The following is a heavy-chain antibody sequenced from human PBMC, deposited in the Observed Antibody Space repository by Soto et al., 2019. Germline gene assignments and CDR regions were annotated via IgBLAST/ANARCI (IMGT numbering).Heavy chain of an antibody. CDR1: GGSINTFY. CDR2: IFSSGST. D-gene: IGHD5-12*01. V-gene: IGHV4-4*07. Sequence: LSLTCTVSGGSINTFYCSWVRQPAGKGLEWIGRIFSSGSTSFNPSLESRVAMSVDTSKNHFSLNLSSVTAADMAVYYCAREGSYSAYNFAHGIQLWSFDFWGQGALVTVSS. J-gene: IGHJ4*02. CDR3: AREGSYSAYNFAHGIQLWSFDF.